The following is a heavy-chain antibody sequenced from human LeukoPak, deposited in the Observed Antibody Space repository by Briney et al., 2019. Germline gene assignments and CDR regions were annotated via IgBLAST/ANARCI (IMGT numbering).Heavy chain of an antibody. CDR2: IYYSGST. D-gene: IGHD3-16*02. J-gene: IGHJ5*02. V-gene: IGHV4-39*07. CDR1: GGSISSSSYY. Sequence: SETLSPTCTVSGGSISSSSYYWGWIRQPPGKGLEWIGSIYYSGSTYYNPSLKSRVTISVDTSKNQFSLKLSSVTAADTAVYYCARVRTYYDYVWGSYRFIRFDPWGQGTLVTVSS. CDR3: ARVRTYYDYVWGSYRFIRFDP.